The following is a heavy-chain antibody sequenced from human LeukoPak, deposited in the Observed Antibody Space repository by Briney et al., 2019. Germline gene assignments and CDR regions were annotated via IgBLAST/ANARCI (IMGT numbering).Heavy chain of an antibody. V-gene: IGHV3-23*01. CDR3: AKGVVVTYYYYYYMDV. CDR2: ISGSGGST. D-gene: IGHD3-22*01. J-gene: IGHJ6*03. CDR1: GFTFSNSD. Sequence: PGGTLRLSCAASGFTFSNSDMSWVRQAPGKGLEWVSAISGSGGSTYYADSVKGRFTISRDNSKNTLYLQMNSLRAEDTAVYYCAKGVVVTYYYYYYMDVWGKGTTVTISS.